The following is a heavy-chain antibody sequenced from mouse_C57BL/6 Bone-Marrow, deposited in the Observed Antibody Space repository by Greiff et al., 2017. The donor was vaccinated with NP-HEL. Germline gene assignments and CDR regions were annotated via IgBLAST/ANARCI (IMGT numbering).Heavy chain of an antibody. V-gene: IGHV1-61*01. J-gene: IGHJ2*01. CDR3: ARCLNYYGSSYGYFDY. D-gene: IGHD1-1*01. CDR1: GYTFTSYW. CDR2: IYPSDSET. Sequence: QVQLQQSGAELVRPGSSVKLSCKASGYTFTSYWMDWVKQRPGQGLEWIGNIYPSDSETHYNQKFKDKATLTVDKSSSTAYMQLSSLTSEDSAVYYCARCLNYYGSSYGYFDYWGQGTTLTVSS.